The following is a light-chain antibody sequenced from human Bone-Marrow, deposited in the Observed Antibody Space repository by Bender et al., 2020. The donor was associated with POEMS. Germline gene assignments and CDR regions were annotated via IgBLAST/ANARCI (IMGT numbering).Light chain of an antibody. CDR1: SSDVGGYNH. CDR2: EVS. CDR3: SLYTTRTPYYV. V-gene: IGLV2-14*01. J-gene: IGLJ1*01. Sequence: QSALTQPASVSGSPGQSITISCTGGSSDVGGYNHVSWYQQHPGKAPQVMIYEVSKRPSGVSNRFSGSKSGNTASLTISGLQAEDEADYYCSLYTTRTPYYVVGTGTKVTVL.